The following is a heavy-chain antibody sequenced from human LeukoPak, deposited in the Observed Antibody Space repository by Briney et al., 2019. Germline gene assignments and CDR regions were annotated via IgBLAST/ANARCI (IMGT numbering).Heavy chain of an antibody. D-gene: IGHD3-10*01. J-gene: IGHJ5*02. V-gene: IGHV3-30*02. CDR1: GFRFSYFG. CDR3: AKDLLRDRWFGES. Sequence: GGALRLSCAASGFRFSYFGMHWGRQTPGKGLEWVAFIRFDGVDKYYADSVKGRFRISRDDSKNTLYLQMNSLSGEDTAIYYCAKDLLRDRWFGESWGQGTLVTVSS. CDR2: IRFDGVDK.